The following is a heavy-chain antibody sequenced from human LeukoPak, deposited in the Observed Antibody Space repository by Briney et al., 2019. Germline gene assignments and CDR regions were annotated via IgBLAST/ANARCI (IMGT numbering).Heavy chain of an antibody. V-gene: IGHV4-59*08. CDR3: ARRRADFDL. Sequence: SETLSLTCTVSGGSISTYFWSWIRQPPGKGLEWIGHIYFSGSTTYNPSLESRVTISVDTSKNQFSLKLSSVTAADTAVYYCARRRADFDLWGRGTLVTVSS. CDR2: IYFSGST. D-gene: IGHD6-13*01. J-gene: IGHJ2*01. CDR1: GGSISTYF.